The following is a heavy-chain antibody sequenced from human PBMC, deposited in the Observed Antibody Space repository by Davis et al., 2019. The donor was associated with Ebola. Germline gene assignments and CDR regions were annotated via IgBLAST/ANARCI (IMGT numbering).Heavy chain of an antibody. CDR2: ISSSGSTI. D-gene: IGHD6-6*01. V-gene: IGHV3-11*04. J-gene: IGHJ5*02. CDR3: ARGYSSSSGQRFDP. CDR1: GFTFSDYY. Sequence: GESLKISCAASGFTFSDYYMSWIRQAPGKGLEWVSYISSSGSTIYYADSVKGRFTISRDNAKNSLYLQMNSLRAEDTAVYYCARGYSSSSGQRFDPWGQGTLVTVSS.